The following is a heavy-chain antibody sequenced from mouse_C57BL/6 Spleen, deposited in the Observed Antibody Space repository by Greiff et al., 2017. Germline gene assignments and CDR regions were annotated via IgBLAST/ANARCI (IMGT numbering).Heavy chain of an antibody. D-gene: IGHD2-1*01. V-gene: IGHV1-82*01. Sequence: VKLQESGPELVKPGASVKISCKASGYAFSSSWMNWVKQRPGKGLEWIGRIYPGDGDTNYNGKFKGKATLTADKSSITAYMQLSSLTSEDSAVYFCVYGNHWYFDVWGTGTTVTVSS. CDR2: IYPGDGDT. CDR1: GYAFSSSW. CDR3: VYGNHWYFDV. J-gene: IGHJ1*03.